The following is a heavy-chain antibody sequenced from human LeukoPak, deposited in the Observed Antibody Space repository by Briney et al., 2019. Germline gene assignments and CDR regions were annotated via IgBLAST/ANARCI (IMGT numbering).Heavy chain of an antibody. D-gene: IGHD1-1*01. CDR2: ITGTGSNT. CDR1: GFSFSTYA. Sequence: GGSLRLSCSASGFSFSTYAMSWVRQAPGKGLNGVSRITGTGSNTQYAESVKGRFTISRDNSRNTLYLQMNSLRVEDTAVYYCARQPNWNDLGRFDPWGQGTLVTASS. CDR3: ARQPNWNDLGRFDP. J-gene: IGHJ5*02. V-gene: IGHV3-23*01.